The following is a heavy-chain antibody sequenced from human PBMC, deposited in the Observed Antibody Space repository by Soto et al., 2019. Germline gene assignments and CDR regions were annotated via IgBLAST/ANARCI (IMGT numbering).Heavy chain of an antibody. V-gene: IGHV1-69*12. CDR3: ATRYCISTGCYSDWYFDL. CDR2: IIPIFGTA. CDR1: GGTFSSYA. D-gene: IGHD2-2*01. Sequence: QVQLVQSGAEVKKPGSSVKVSCKASGGTFSSYAISWVRQAPGQGLEWMGGIIPIFGTANYAQKFQGRVTIAADXXTXTXXMGLSSLRSEDKAVYYCATRYCISTGCYSDWYFDLWGRGTVVTVSS. J-gene: IGHJ2*01.